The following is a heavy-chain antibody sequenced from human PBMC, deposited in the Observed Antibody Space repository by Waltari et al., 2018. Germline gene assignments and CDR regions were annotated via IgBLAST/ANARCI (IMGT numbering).Heavy chain of an antibody. D-gene: IGHD6-6*01. J-gene: IGHJ4*02. V-gene: IGHV3-30*01. Sequence: QVQLVESGGGVVQPGRSLRLSCAASGFTFSTYTMHWVRQAPGNGLEWVALRLNDGSNTYYADSVKGRFTISRDNSKNTLDLQMNSLRPDDRAVYYCTRGSTTAARCMDSWGQGTLVTVSS. CDR1: GFTFSTYT. CDR3: TRGSTTAARCMDS. CDR2: RLNDGSNT.